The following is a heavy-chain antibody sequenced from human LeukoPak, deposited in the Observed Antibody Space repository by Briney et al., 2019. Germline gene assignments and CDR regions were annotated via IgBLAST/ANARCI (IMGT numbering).Heavy chain of an antibody. V-gene: IGHV1-2*06. J-gene: IGHJ4*02. CDR2: INPNSGAT. Sequence: ASVKVSCKASGYTFTDYSVHWVRQAPGQGLEWMGRINPNSGATNCAQKFQGRVTMTRDTSISTVYMELNRLGSDDTAVYYCARELPFDYWGQGTLVTVSS. CDR1: GYTFTDYS. D-gene: IGHD3-10*01. CDR3: ARELPFDY.